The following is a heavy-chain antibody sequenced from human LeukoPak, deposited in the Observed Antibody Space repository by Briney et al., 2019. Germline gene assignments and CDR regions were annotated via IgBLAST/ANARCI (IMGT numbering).Heavy chain of an antibody. D-gene: IGHD6-6*01. Sequence: SETLSLTCTVSGGSISSYYWSWIRQPPGKGLEWIGYIYYSGSTNYNPSLKSRVTISVDTSKNQFSLKLSSVTAADTAVYYCARGPIAARSVGGFDYWGQGTLVTVSS. V-gene: IGHV4-59*01. CDR3: ARGPIAARSVGGFDY. CDR1: GGSISSYY. CDR2: IYYSGST. J-gene: IGHJ4*02.